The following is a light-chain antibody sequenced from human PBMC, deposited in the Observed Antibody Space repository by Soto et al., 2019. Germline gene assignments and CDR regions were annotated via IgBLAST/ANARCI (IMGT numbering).Light chain of an antibody. J-gene: IGLJ2*01. CDR2: ANR. V-gene: IGLV1-40*01. CDR3: QSYESASEV. CDR1: SSNIGAGYA. Sequence: QSALTQPPSVSGAPGQTVTISCSGSSSNIGAGYAVQWYQQYPGTAPKLLIYANRNRPSGVPERFSGSKSGTSASLAISGLQVEDEADYYCQSYESASEVFGGGTNLTVL.